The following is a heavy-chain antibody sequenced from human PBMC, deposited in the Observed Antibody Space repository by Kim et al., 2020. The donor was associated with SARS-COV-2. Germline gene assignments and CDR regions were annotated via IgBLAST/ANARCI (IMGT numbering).Heavy chain of an antibody. CDR2: ISWNSGSI. CDR3: ARVHGSGIRYYFDY. V-gene: IGHV3-9*01. J-gene: IGHJ4*02. Sequence: GGSLRLSCAASGFTFDDYAMHWVRQAPGKGLEWVSGISWNSGSIGYADSVKGRFTISRDNAKNSLYLQMNSLRAEDTALYYCARVHGSGIRYYFDYWGQGTLVTVSS. CDR1: GFTFDDYA. D-gene: IGHD3-10*01.